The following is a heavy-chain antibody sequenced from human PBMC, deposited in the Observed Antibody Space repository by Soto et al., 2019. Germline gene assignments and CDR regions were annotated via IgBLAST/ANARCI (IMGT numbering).Heavy chain of an antibody. CDR3: VRGGIAGHWFDP. CDR1: RAFINSGGFY. D-gene: IGHD2-15*01. J-gene: IGHJ5*02. CDR2: IFHSGST. V-gene: IGHV4-31*03. Sequence: QVQLQESGPGLVKPTQTLSLTCSVSRAFINSGGFYYSWIRQPPGKGLEWLGYIFHSGSTLYNPPLRGRLNLSADTSRNQLSLYLTSVTAADTAVYYCVRGGIAGHWFDPWGQGILVTVSS.